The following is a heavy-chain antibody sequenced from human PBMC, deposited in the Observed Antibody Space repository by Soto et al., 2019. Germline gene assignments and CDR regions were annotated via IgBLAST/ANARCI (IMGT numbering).Heavy chain of an antibody. CDR1: GYTFTSYY. D-gene: IGHD6-13*01. V-gene: IGHV1-46*01. CDR2: INPSGGST. CDR3: ARVGAAAGSVFDY. J-gene: IGHJ4*02. Sequence: QVQLVQSGAEVKKPGASVKVSCKASGYTFTSYYMHWVRQAPGQGLEWMGIINPSGGSTSYAQKLQGRVTMTRDTSPSTVYMELSSLRSEDTAVYYCARVGAAAGSVFDYWGQGTLVTVSS.